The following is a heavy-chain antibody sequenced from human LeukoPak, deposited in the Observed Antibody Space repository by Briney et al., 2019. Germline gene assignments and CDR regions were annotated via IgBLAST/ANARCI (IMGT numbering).Heavy chain of an antibody. CDR3: ARGAARYYYDSSGYYPDY. Sequence: PGGSLRLSCAASGFTVSSNYMSWVRQAPGKGLEWVSVIYSGGSTYYADSVKGRFTISRDNSKNTLYLQMNSLRAEDTAVYYCARGAARYYYDSSGYYPDYWGQGTLVTASS. D-gene: IGHD3-22*01. CDR1: GFTVSSNY. CDR2: IYSGGST. V-gene: IGHV3-66*01. J-gene: IGHJ4*02.